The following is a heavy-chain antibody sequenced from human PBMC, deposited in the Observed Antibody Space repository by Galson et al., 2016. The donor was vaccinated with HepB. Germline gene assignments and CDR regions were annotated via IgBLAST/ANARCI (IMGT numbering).Heavy chain of an antibody. CDR3: ARDHCSGNCPRTAYYFDY. CDR1: GSTFTSYA. V-gene: IGHV1-69*04. D-gene: IGHD2-21*02. J-gene: IGHJ4*02. CDR2: ITPILGIT. Sequence: SVKVSCKASGSTFTSYAVSWVRQAPGQGLEWMGRITPILGITNYAQKFQGRVAITADKSTNTAYMELSSLRSEDTAVYYCARDHCSGNCPRTAYYFDYWGQGTLVTVSS.